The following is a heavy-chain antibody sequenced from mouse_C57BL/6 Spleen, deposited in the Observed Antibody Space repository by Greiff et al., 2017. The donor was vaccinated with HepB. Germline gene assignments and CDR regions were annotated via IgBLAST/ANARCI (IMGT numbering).Heavy chain of an antibody. J-gene: IGHJ3*01. CDR3: ASPVLNWEEGFAY. Sequence: QVQLKQSGAELARPGASVKLSCKASGYTFTSYGISWVKQSTGQGLEWIGEIYPRSGNTYYNEKFKGKATLTADKSSSTAYMELRSLTSEDSAVYVCASPVLNWEEGFAYWGQGTLVTVSA. CDR2: IYPRSGNT. D-gene: IGHD4-1*01. V-gene: IGHV1-81*01. CDR1: GYTFTSYG.